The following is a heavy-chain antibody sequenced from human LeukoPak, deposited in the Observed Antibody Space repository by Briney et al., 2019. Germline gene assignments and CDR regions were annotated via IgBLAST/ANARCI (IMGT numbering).Heavy chain of an antibody. CDR1: GFTFSSYS. Sequence: GGSLRLSCAASGFTFSSYSMNWVRQAPGKGLEWVSSISSSSTYIYYADSVKGRFTISRDNAKNSLYLQMNSLRAEDTALYYCARDPNTYGSGSDGGYWGQGTLVTVSS. CDR3: ARDPNTYGSGSDGGY. J-gene: IGHJ4*02. CDR2: ISSSSTYI. D-gene: IGHD3-10*01. V-gene: IGHV3-21*01.